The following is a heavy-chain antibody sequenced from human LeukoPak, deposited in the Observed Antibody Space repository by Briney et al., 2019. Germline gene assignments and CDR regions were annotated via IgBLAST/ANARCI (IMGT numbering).Heavy chain of an antibody. V-gene: IGHV3-30*19. D-gene: IGHD3-10*01. J-gene: IGHJ4*02. CDR2: IWYDGSNK. Sequence: GGSLRLSCAASGFTFSSYGMHWVRQAPGKGLEWVAVIWYDGSNKYYADSVKGRFTISRDNSKNTLYLQMNSLRAEDTAVYYCARDGFRGVFDYWGQGTLVTVSS. CDR1: GFTFSSYG. CDR3: ARDGFRGVFDY.